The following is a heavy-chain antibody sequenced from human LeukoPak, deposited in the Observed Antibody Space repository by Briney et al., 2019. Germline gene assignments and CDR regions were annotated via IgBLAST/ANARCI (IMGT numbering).Heavy chain of an antibody. V-gene: IGHV3-23*01. Sequence: GGSLRLSCAASGFSFSSYAMNWVRQAPGKGLEWVSAISGSGGSTYYADSVKGRFTISRDNSKNTLYVQMNNLRAEDTAVYYCAKDPPSAYYDFWSGYYEADYWGQGSLVTVSS. CDR2: ISGSGGST. D-gene: IGHD3-3*01. CDR1: GFSFSSYA. J-gene: IGHJ4*02. CDR3: AKDPPSAYYDFWSGYYEADY.